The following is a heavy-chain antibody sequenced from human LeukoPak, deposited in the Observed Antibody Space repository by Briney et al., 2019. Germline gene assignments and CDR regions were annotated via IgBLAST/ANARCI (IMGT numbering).Heavy chain of an antibody. Sequence: GGSLRLSCAASEFTVSSNYMSWVRQAPGKGLEWVSVIYSGGSTYYADSVKGRFTISRDNSKNTLYLQMNSLRAEDTAVYYCARDVAVAGTYWGQGTLVTVSS. V-gene: IGHV3-53*01. CDR1: EFTVSSNY. J-gene: IGHJ4*02. D-gene: IGHD6-19*01. CDR2: IYSGGST. CDR3: ARDVAVAGTY.